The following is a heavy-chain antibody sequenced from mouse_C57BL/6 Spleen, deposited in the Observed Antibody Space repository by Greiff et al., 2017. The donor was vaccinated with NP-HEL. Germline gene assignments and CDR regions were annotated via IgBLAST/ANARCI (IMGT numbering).Heavy chain of an antibody. D-gene: IGHD2-4*01. J-gene: IGHJ3*01. Sequence: EVKLMESGPGLVKPSQSLSLTCSVTGYSITSGYYWNWIRQFPGNKLEWMGYISYDGSNNYNPSLKNRISITRDTSKNQFFLKLNSVTTEDTATYYCAREDYDYDGSAYWGQGTLVTVSA. CDR3: AREDYDYDGSAY. CDR1: GYSITSGYY. V-gene: IGHV3-6*01. CDR2: ISYDGSN.